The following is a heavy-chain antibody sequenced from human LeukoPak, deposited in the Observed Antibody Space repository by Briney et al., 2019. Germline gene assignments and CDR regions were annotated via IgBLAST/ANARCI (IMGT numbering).Heavy chain of an antibody. CDR3: ARDKDFVVVVPATDAFDI. J-gene: IGHJ3*02. V-gene: IGHV1-2*02. D-gene: IGHD2-15*01. Sequence: ASVKVSCKASGYTFTNYYIHWVRQAPGQGLEWMGRINPHSGGTNYAQKLQGRVTMTRDTSISTAYMELCSLRSDDTAVYYCARDKDFVVVVPATDAFDIWGQGTMVTVSS. CDR2: INPHSGGT. CDR1: GYTFTNYY.